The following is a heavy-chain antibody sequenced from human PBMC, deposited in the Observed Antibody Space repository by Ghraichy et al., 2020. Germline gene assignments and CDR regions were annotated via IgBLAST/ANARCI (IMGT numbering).Heavy chain of an antibody. CDR1: GFTFSSYA. Sequence: GSLRLSCAASGFTFSSYAMTWVRQAPGKGLEWVSVISGSGGDTSYADSVKGRFTISRDNSKSTLYLQMNSLRAEDTAVYYCAKGGAATRYYFDYWGQGTLVTVSS. V-gene: IGHV3-23*01. CDR2: ISGSGGDT. D-gene: IGHD5-12*01. CDR3: AKGGAATRYYFDY. J-gene: IGHJ4*02.